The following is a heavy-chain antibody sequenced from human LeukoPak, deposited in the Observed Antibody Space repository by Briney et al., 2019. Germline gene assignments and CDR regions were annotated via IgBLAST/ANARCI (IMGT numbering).Heavy chain of an antibody. CDR3: ARESTVGAPDF. D-gene: IGHD1-26*01. V-gene: IGHV3-66*01. J-gene: IGHJ4*02. Sequence: PGGSLRLSCAASGFTFSTYAMTWVRQAPGKGLEWVSVIYSGGNSYYADSVKGRFTISRDNSKNTLYLQMNSLRAEDTALYYCARESTVGAPDFWGQGTLVTVSS. CDR2: IYSGGNS. CDR1: GFTFSTYA.